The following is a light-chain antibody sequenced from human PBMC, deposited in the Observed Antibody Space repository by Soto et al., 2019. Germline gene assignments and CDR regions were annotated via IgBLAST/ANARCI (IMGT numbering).Light chain of an antibody. CDR2: GAS. J-gene: IGKJ1*01. Sequence: EIVLTQSPATLSVSPGERATLSCRASQSISSLLAWYQQKPGQAPRLLIYGASNRATGIPDRFSGSGSGTDFTLTISRLEPEEFAVYYCQQYGSSGTFGQGTKVDIK. CDR3: QQYGSSGT. CDR1: QSISSL. V-gene: IGKV3-20*01.